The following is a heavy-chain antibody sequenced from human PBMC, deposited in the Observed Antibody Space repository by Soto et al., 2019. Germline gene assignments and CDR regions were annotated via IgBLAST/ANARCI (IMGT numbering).Heavy chain of an antibody. Sequence: PSETLSLTCTDSGGSISSYYWSWIRQPPGKGLEWIGYIYYSGSTNYNPSLKSRVTISVDTSKNQFSLKLSSVTAADTAVYYCARGYCSGGSCYKPIDYWGQGPLVTVYS. J-gene: IGHJ4*02. CDR2: IYYSGST. D-gene: IGHD2-15*01. CDR1: GGSISSYY. V-gene: IGHV4-59*01. CDR3: ARGYCSGGSCYKPIDY.